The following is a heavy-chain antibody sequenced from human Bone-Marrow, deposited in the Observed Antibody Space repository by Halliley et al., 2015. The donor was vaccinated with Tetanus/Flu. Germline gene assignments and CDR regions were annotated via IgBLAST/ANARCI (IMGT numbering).Heavy chain of an antibody. D-gene: IGHD2-2*01. CDR3: ARFLVIPAAIPYYYGMDV. CDR2: IFYTGST. V-gene: IGHV4-59*01. Sequence: LRLSCTVSGGSITSYYWSWIRQPPGKGLECLGFIFYTGSTSYNPSLNSRVTISVDTSKNQFSLKLGSVTAADTAVYYCARFLVIPAAIPYYYGMDVWGQGTTVTVSS. J-gene: IGHJ6*02. CDR1: GGSITSYY.